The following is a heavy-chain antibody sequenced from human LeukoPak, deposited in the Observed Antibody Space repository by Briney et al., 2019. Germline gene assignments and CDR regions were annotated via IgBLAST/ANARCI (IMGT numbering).Heavy chain of an antibody. D-gene: IGHD1-7*01. CDR2: ISGSSSYT. Sequence: GGSLRLSCATSGFTFSDYYMSWIRQAPGKGLECVSYISGSSSYTNYADSVKGRFTISRDNAKNSLYLQMNSLRAEDTAVYYCARERPMGGTTPIDYWGQGTLVTVSS. CDR1: GFTFSDYY. CDR3: ARERPMGGTTPIDY. V-gene: IGHV3-11*06. J-gene: IGHJ4*02.